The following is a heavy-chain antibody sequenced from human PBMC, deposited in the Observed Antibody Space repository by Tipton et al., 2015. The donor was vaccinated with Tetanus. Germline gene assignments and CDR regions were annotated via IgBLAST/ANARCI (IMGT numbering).Heavy chain of an antibody. Sequence: SLRLSCAASGFIFSSYGIHWVRQAPGKGLEWVAVSWYDGTDKYYADSVKGRFTTSRDNSKNTLYLQMNCLRAEDTALYYCAREADCSGGSCFSGDFDTWGQGTQVTVSS. J-gene: IGHJ4*02. CDR1: GFIFSSYG. V-gene: IGHV3-33*01. D-gene: IGHD2-15*01. CDR3: AREADCSGGSCFSGDFDT. CDR2: SWYDGTDK.